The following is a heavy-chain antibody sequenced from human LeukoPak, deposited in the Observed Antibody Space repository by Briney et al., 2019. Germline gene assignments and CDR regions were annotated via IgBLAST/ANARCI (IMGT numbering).Heavy chain of an antibody. J-gene: IGHJ4*02. V-gene: IGHV3-30*02. CDR3: AKLSGSGVDY. Sequence: GGSLRLSCGASGFVFDDYDMHWVRQAPGKGLGWVAFIRSDGYHTYYTDSVKGRFIITRDNFKNTLYLQMNSLRLEDMAVYYCAKLSGSGVDYWGRGTRVTVSS. CDR2: IRSDGYHT. D-gene: IGHD1-26*01. CDR1: GFVFDDYD.